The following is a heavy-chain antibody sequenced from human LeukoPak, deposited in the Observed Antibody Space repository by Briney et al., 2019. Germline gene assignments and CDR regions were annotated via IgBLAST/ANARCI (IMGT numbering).Heavy chain of an antibody. D-gene: IGHD3-22*01. CDR1: GFTFGSYV. CDR2: IWHDGTNK. Sequence: GGSLRLSCAASGFTFGSYVMHWVRQAPGKGLEWVAVIWHDGTNKYYSDSVEGRFTISRDNAKNSLYLQMNSLRAEDTAVYYCASHVGSGYYLEYFQHWGQGTLVTVSS. V-gene: IGHV3-33*03. J-gene: IGHJ1*01. CDR3: ASHVGSGYYLEYFQH.